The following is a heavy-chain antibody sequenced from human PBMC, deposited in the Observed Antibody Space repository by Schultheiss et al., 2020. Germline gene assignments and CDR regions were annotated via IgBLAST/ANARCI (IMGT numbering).Heavy chain of an antibody. J-gene: IGHJ5*02. D-gene: IGHD2-2*01. CDR1: GGSFSGYY. Sequence: SATLPLTCAVYGGSFSGYYWSWIRQPPGKGLEWIGEINHSGSTNYNPSLKSRVTISVDTSKNQFSLKLSSVTAADTAVYYCARGTGYCSSTSCYSPTPGRSRWFDPWGQGTLVTVAS. V-gene: IGHV4-34*01. CDR2: INHSGST. CDR3: ARGTGYCSSTSCYSPTPGRSRWFDP.